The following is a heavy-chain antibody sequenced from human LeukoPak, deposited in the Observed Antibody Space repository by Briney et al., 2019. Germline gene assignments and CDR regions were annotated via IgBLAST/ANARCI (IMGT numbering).Heavy chain of an antibody. CDR1: GYTFTGYY. D-gene: IGHD3-16*01. J-gene: IGHJ4*02. V-gene: IGHV1-2*02. CDR3: AGGDFRPPDYYFDY. CDR2: INPNSGGP. Sequence: ASVKVSCKASGYTFTGYYIHWVRQAPGQGLEWMGWINPNSGGPNYAQKFQGRVTMTRDTSISTAYMEMSRLRSDDTAVYYCAGGDFRPPDYYFDYWGQGTLVTVSS.